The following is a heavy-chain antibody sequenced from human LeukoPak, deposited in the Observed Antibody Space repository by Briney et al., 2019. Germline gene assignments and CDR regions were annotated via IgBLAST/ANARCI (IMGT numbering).Heavy chain of an antibody. CDR1: GFNLRSYW. J-gene: IGHJ5*02. D-gene: IGHD7-27*01. CDR2: INNEGTII. Sequence: GGSLRLSCAISGFNLRSYWMHWVRQAPGKGLLWVARINNEGTIITYADSVKGRFIISRDNVENTLHLQMNNLRVEDTAVYYCVRALGDAWGQGNLVAVSS. CDR3: VRALGDA. V-gene: IGHV3-74*01.